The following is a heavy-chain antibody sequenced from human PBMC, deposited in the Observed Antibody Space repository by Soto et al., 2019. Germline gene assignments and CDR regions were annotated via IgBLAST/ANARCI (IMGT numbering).Heavy chain of an antibody. CDR2: ISNSRSNI. J-gene: IGHJ6*02. D-gene: IGHD2-15*01. CDR1: GFTFSSYS. V-gene: IGHV3-21*01. Sequence: PGGSLRLSCAASGFTFSSYSMNWVRQAPGKGLEWVAAISNSRSNIYYADSVKGRFTISRDNAKNSLYLQMNSLRAEDTAVYYCARDHYIVVVVAARGCYGIDVWGQGTTVTVSS. CDR3: ARDHYIVVVVAARGCYGIDV.